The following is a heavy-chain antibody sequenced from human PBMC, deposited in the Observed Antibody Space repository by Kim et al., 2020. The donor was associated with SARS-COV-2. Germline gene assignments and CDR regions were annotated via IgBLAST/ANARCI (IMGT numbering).Heavy chain of an antibody. V-gene: IGHV3-21*01. CDR1: GFTFSSYS. D-gene: IGHD3-22*01. J-gene: IGHJ4*02. Sequence: GGSLRLSCAASGFTFSSYSMNWVRQAPGKGLEWVSSISSSSSYIYYADSVKGRFTISRDNAKNSLYLQMNSLRAEDTAVYYCAKEYYYDSSGYYYYFDYWGQGTLVTVSS. CDR2: ISSSSSYI. CDR3: AKEYYYDSSGYYYYFDY.